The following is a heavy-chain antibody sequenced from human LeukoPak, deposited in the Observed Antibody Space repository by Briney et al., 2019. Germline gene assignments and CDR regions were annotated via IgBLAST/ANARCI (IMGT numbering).Heavy chain of an antibody. Sequence: QSGGSLRLSCAASGFTFSSSAMSWVRQAPGKGLEWVSNISGSGSGGSTYYADSVKGRFTISRDNSKNTLYLKMNSLRAEDTAVYYCARDYYGSDDGWFDPWGQGTLVTVSS. CDR2: ISGSGSGGST. CDR3: ARDYYGSDDGWFDP. D-gene: IGHD3-10*01. CDR1: GFTFSSSA. J-gene: IGHJ5*02. V-gene: IGHV3-23*01.